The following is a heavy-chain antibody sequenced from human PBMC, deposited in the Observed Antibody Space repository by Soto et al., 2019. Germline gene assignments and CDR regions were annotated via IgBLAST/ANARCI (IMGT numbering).Heavy chain of an antibody. V-gene: IGHV3-23*01. Sequence: PGGSLRLSCAASGFTFSSYAMSWVRQAPGKGLEWVSAISGSGGSTYYADSVKGRFTISRDNSKNTLYLQMNSLRAEDTAVYYCEANYGDYDYYYMDVWGKGTTVTVSS. CDR1: GFTFSSYA. CDR2: ISGSGGST. CDR3: EANYGDYDYYYMDV. D-gene: IGHD4-17*01. J-gene: IGHJ6*03.